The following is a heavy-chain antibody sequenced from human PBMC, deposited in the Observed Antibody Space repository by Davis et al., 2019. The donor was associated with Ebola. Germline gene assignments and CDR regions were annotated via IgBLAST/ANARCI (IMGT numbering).Heavy chain of an antibody. J-gene: IGHJ6*02. Sequence: MPSETLSLTCAVYGGSFSGYYWSWIRQPPGKGLEWIGEIYHSGSTNYNPSLKSRVTISVDKSKNQFSLKLSSVTAADTAVYYCARGLGRYNWKRITTGYGMDVWGQGTTVTVSS. CDR1: GGSFSGYY. D-gene: IGHD1-20*01. CDR3: ARGLGRYNWKRITTGYGMDV. CDR2: IYHSGST. V-gene: IGHV4-34*01.